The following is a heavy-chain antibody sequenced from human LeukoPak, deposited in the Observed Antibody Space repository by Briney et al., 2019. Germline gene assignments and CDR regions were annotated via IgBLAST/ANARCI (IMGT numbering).Heavy chain of an antibody. CDR2: INPDSGGT. D-gene: IGHD3-22*01. CDR3: ARGRHFDSDGYYAAFYFDS. V-gene: IGHV1-2*02. CDR1: GYTFTDYY. Sequence: ASVKVSCKASGYTFTDYYIHWLRQAPGQGLEWMGCINPDSGGTKYAQKFQGSVTMTRDTSISTAYMDVSSLRSDDTAVYYCARGRHFDSDGYYAAFYFDSWGQGTLVTVSS. J-gene: IGHJ4*02.